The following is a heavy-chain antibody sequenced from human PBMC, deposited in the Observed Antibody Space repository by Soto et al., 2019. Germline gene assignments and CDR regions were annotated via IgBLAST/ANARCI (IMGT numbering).Heavy chain of an antibody. CDR3: ARDYYKYYDSSGYYRSPAY. D-gene: IGHD3-22*01. CDR1: GYTFTTYY. J-gene: IGHJ4*02. CDR2: INPSGGGT. V-gene: IGHV1-46*01. Sequence: GASVKVSRKASGYTFTTYYIHWGRQAPGQRPEWMGIINPSGGGTKYSQKFQGRVTITRDTSATTAYMELSSLRYEDTAVYYCARDYYKYYDSSGYYRSPAYWGQGTLVTVSS.